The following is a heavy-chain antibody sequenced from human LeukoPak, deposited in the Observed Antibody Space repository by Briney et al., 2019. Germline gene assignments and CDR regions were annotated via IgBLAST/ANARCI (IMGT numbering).Heavy chain of an antibody. V-gene: IGHV1-69*04. J-gene: IGHJ4*02. CDR1: GGTFSSYA. CDR3: ARVDGSGSYYGY. Sequence: SVKVSCKASGGTFSSYAISWVRQAPGQGLEWMGRIIPILGTANYAQKFQGRVTITADKSTSTAYMELSSLRSEDTAVYYCARVDGSGSYYGYWGQGTLVTVSS. D-gene: IGHD3-10*01. CDR2: IIPILGTA.